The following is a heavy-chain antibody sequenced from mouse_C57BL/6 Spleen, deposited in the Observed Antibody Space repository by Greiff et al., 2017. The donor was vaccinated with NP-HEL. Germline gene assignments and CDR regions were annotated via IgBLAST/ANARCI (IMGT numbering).Heavy chain of an antibody. V-gene: IGHV1-69*01. J-gene: IGHJ2*01. CDR3: ASDEGY. CDR1: GYTFTSYW. Sequence: QVQLQQSGAELVMPGASVKLSCKASGYTFTSYWMHWVKQRPGQGLEWIGEIDPSDSYTNYNQKFKGKSTLTVDKSSSTAYMQLSSLTSEDSAVYYCASDEGYWGQGTTLTVSS. CDR2: IDPSDSYT.